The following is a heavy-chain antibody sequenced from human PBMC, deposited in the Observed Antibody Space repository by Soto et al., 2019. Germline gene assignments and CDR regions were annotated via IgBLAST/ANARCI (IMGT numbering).Heavy chain of an antibody. CDR3: AREDDGRLGIDY. V-gene: IGHV3-30*03. CDR2: ISYDGTNK. CDR1: GFTFSRND. D-gene: IGHD2-8*01. Sequence: GGSLRLSCAASGFTFSRNDMHWVRQAPGKGPEWVARISYDGTNKYYADSVKGRFTISRDNSQKTLYLQINSLRTEDTAVYYCAREDDGRLGIDYWGQGTLVTVSS. J-gene: IGHJ4*02.